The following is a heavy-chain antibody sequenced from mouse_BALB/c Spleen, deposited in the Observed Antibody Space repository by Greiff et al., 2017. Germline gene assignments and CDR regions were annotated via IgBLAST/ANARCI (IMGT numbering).Heavy chain of an antibody. CDR1: GFTFSSYA. D-gene: IGHD1-2*01. CDR2: ISSGGST. J-gene: IGHJ4*01. Sequence: DVQLVESGGGLVKPGGSLKLSCAASGFTFSSYAMSWVRQTPEKRLEWVASISSGGSTYYPDSVKGRFTISRDNARNILYLQMSSLRSEDTAMYYCARRRATATLYAMDYWGQGTSVTVSS. CDR3: ARRRATATLYAMDY. V-gene: IGHV5-6-5*01.